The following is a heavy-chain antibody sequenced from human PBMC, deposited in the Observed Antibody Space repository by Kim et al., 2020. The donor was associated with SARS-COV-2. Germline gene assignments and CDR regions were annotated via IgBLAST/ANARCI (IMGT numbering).Heavy chain of an antibody. Sequence: GGSLRLSCAASGFTFDDYGMSWVRQVPGKGLEWVSGIIRNGGSKGYGDSVKGRFTISRDNAKNSLYLQMNSLGAEDTALYYCARGYLSGPFDWWGQGTLVTVSS. J-gene: IGHJ4*02. V-gene: IGHV3-20*04. CDR2: IIRNGGSK. D-gene: IGHD6-19*01. CDR1: GFTFDDYG. CDR3: ARGYLSGPFDW.